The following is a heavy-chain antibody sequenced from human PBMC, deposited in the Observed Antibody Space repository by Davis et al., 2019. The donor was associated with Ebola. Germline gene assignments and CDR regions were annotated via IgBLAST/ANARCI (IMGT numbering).Heavy chain of an antibody. V-gene: IGHV4-59*01. CDR3: ARVTMIRGVPDYSLDV. CDR1: GGSISRYY. J-gene: IGHJ6*02. CDR2: IYYTGST. Sequence: SETLSLTCTVSGGSISRYYWSWIRQPPGKGLEWIGYIYYTGSTNYNPSLKSRVTISVDTSKNHFSLKLTSVTAADTSVYYCARVTMIRGVPDYSLDVWGQGTTVTVSS. D-gene: IGHD3-10*01.